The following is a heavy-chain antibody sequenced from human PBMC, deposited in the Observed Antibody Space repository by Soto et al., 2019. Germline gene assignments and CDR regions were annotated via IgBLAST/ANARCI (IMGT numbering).Heavy chain of an antibody. V-gene: IGHV3-73*01. CDR1: GFTFSGSA. CDR3: TTDYGGGIFDY. CDR2: IRSKANSYAT. D-gene: IGHD4-17*01. J-gene: IGHJ4*02. Sequence: LRLSCAASGFTFSGSAMHWVRQASGKGLEWVGRIRSKANSYATAYAASVKGRFTISRDDSKNTAYLQMNSLKTEDTAVYYCTTDYGGGIFDYWGQGTLVTVSS.